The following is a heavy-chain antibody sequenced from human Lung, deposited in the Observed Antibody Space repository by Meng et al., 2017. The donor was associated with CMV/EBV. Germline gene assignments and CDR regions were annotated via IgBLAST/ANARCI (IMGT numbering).Heavy chain of an antibody. CDR3: ASGRGYSA. CDR2: INQDGTEK. CDR1: GFTFRSLW. Sequence: GESLKISCAASGFTFRSLWMSWVRRAPGKGLEWVANINQDGTEKHYVDSVRGRFTISRDNAKNSLCLQMSSLTVEDTAVYYCASGRGYSAWGQGTLVTVYS. J-gene: IGHJ5*02. V-gene: IGHV3-7*01. D-gene: IGHD4-11*01.